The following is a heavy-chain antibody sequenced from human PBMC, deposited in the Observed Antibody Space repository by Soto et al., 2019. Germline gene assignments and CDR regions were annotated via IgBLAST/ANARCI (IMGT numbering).Heavy chain of an antibody. CDR2: IYYSGST. J-gene: IGHJ5*02. Sequence: SETLSLTCTVSGGSISSGDYYWSWIRQPPGKGLEWIGYIYYSGSTYYNPSLKSRVTISVDTSKNQFSLKLSSVTAADTAVYYCARLYYVSGSYYQGDFWFDPWGQGTLVTVSS. D-gene: IGHD3-10*01. CDR3: ARLYYVSGSYYQGDFWFDP. V-gene: IGHV4-30-4*01. CDR1: GGSISSGDYY.